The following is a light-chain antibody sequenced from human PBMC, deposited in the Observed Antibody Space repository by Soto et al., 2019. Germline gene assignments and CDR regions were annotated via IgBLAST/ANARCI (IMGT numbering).Light chain of an antibody. V-gene: IGKV1-6*01. CDR2: AAS. CDR1: QGIRND. J-gene: IGKJ2*01. CDR3: LQYYNYHHT. Sequence: AIQMTQSPSSLSASVGDRVTITYRASQGIRNDLGWYQQKPGKAPKLLIYAASSLQSGVPSRFSFSGSGTDFTLTIRSLQPEDFATYYCLQYYNYHHTFGPGTKLEIK.